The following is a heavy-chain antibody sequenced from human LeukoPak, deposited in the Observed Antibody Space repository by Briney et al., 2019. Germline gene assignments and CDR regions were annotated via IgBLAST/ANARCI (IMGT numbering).Heavy chain of an antibody. J-gene: IGHJ4*02. CDR1: GFTFSSYE. V-gene: IGHV3-48*03. D-gene: IGHD4-23*01. CDR3: ARDSGDYGGRFFDY. CDR2: ISSSGSTI. Sequence: GGPLRPSCAASGFTFSSYEMNWVRQAPGKGLGWVPYISSSGSTIYYADSVKGRFTISRDNAKNSLYLQMNSLRAEDTAVYYCARDSGDYGGRFFDYWGQGALVTVSS.